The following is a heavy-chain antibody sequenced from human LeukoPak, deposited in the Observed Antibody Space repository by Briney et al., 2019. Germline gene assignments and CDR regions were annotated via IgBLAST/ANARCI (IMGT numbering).Heavy chain of an antibody. CDR2: INPSGGST. CDR1: GYIFTNYY. V-gene: IGHV1-46*01. Sequence: ASVKVSCKASGYIFTNYYMHWVRQAPGQGLEWMGMINPSGGSTRYAQKFQGRVTMTRDTSTNTVYMELSSLRSEDTAVYYSARGGGLGYCSSTSCRFDYWGQGTLVTVSS. J-gene: IGHJ4*02. D-gene: IGHD2-2*01. CDR3: ARGGGLGYCSSTSCRFDY.